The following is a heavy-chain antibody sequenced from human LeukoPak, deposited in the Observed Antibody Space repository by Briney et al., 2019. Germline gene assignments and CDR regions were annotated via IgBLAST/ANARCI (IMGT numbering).Heavy chain of an antibody. D-gene: IGHD3-3*01. CDR2: IRYDGSNK. V-gene: IGHV3-30*02. Sequence: GGSLRLSCAASGFTFSSYGMHWVRQAPGKGLEWVAFIRYDGSNKYYADSVKGRFTISRDNSKNTLYLQMNSLRAEDTAVYYCAKEGSVRFLEWLFDYWGQGTLVTVSS. J-gene: IGHJ4*02. CDR3: AKEGSVRFLEWLFDY. CDR1: GFTFSSYG.